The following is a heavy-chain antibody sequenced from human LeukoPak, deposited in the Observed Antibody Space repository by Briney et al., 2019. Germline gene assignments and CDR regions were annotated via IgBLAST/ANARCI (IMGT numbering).Heavy chain of an antibody. J-gene: IGHJ4*02. Sequence: SETLSLTCTVSGGSISSSSYYWGWIRQPPGEGLEWIGSIYYSGSTYYNPSLKSRVTISVDTSKNQFSLKLSSVTAADTAVYYCARLSGYNFDYWGQGTLVTVSS. CDR1: GGSISSSSYY. V-gene: IGHV4-39*07. CDR2: IYYSGST. D-gene: IGHD5-12*01. CDR3: ARLSGYNFDY.